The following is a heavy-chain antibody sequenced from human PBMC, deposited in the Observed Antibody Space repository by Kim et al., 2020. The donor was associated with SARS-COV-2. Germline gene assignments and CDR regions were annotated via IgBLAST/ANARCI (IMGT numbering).Heavy chain of an antibody. Sequence: GGTLRLSCAASGVTFSASAMTWVRQAPEKGLEWVSTITGSGGNTYNADFVKGRFTISRAKSKNTLFLQMNRLLAEDTAMDSCVKWSQLLCFGYWGQETL. CDR1: GVTFSASA. CDR3: VKWSQLLCFGY. V-gene: IGHV3-23*01. J-gene: IGHJ4*02. CDR2: ITGSGGNT. D-gene: IGHD2-2*01.